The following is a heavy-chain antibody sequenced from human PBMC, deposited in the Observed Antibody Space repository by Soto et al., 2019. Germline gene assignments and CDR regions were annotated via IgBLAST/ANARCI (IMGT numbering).Heavy chain of an antibody. V-gene: IGHV4-39*01. Sequence: SETLSLTCTVSGGSISRSTYYWGWIRQPPGKGLEWIGSIYYSGSTYYRPSLKSRVTISVDTSKNQFSLKLSSVTAADTAVYYCARQVPAAIRLGWFDPWGQGTLVTV. CDR2: IYYSGST. CDR1: GGSISRSTYY. CDR3: ARQVPAAIRLGWFDP. J-gene: IGHJ5*02. D-gene: IGHD2-2*02.